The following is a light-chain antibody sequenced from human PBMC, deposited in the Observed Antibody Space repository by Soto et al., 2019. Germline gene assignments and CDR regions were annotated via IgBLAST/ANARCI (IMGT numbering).Light chain of an antibody. CDR3: QQYNVYSRP. CDR1: QSIGDS. J-gene: IGKJ5*01. V-gene: IGKV1-5*01. Sequence: ETQMTHSQSPLSXXVGDXVTIXXRASQSIGDSLAWYQQKPGKAPYLLISDVSILERGVPSRFSGSGSGTEFTLTISSMQPDDFAPFYCQQYNVYSRPFGQG. CDR2: DVS.